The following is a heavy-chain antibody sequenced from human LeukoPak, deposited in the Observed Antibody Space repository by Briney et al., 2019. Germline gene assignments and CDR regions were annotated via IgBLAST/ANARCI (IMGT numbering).Heavy chain of an antibody. CDR3: ARGLTTTGFDS. V-gene: IGHV3-23*01. J-gene: IGHJ5*01. D-gene: IGHD4-17*01. Sequence: GGSLRLSCAASGFTFSTNAISWVRQAPGKGLGWVSAISGTGAVTYYAESVKGRFTISRDNSKNTVYLHMNSLKVEDTAVYYCARGLTTTGFDSWGQGTLVTVSS. CDR1: GFTFSTNA. CDR2: ISGTGAVT.